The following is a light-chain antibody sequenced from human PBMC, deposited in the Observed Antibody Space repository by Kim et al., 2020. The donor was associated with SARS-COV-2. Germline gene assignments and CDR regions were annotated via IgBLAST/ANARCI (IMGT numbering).Light chain of an antibody. CDR1: QSVSSNY. V-gene: IGKV3-20*01. CDR3: QQYGSSPDT. J-gene: IGKJ2*01. CDR2: GAS. Sequence: LCPGERVTLSCRASQSVSSNYLAWYQQKPGQAPRLLIYGASSRAIGIPDRFSGSGAGTDFTLTISRLEPEDFAVYFCQQYGSSPDTFGQGTKLEI.